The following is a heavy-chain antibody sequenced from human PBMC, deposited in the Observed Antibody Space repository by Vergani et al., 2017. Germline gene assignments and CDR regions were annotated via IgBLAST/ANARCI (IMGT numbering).Heavy chain of an antibody. D-gene: IGHD1-26*01. CDR3: ARHLVGATGFDY. J-gene: IGHJ4*02. CDR2: IIPILGIA. CDR1: GGTFSSYT. Sequence: QVQLVQSGAEVKKPGSSVKVSCKASGGTFSSYTISWVRQAPGQGLEWMGRIIPILGIATYAQKFQGIFTITPAKSTSTAYMELSSLRSEDTAVYYCARHLVGATGFDYWGQGTLVTVSS. V-gene: IGHV1-69*02.